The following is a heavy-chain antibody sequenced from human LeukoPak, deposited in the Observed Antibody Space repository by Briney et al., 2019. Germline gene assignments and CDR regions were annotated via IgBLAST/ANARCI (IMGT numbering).Heavy chain of an antibody. V-gene: IGHV4-39*01. J-gene: IGHJ4*02. D-gene: IGHD3-22*01. CDR3: ARQHYYDSSGYYLDY. CDR1: GGSISSSSYY. Sequence: PSETLSLTCTVSGGSISSSSYYWGWIRQPPGKGLEWIGSIYYSGSTYYNPSLKSRVTISVDTSKKQFSLKLSSVTAADTAVYYCARQHYYDSSGYYLDYWGQGTLVTVS. CDR2: IYYSGST.